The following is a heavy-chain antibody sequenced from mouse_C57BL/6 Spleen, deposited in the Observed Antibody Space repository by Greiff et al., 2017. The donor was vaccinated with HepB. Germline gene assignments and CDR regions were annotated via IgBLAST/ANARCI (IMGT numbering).Heavy chain of an antibody. D-gene: IGHD2-2*01. J-gene: IGHJ3*01. Sequence: EVKLQESGPELVKPGASVKISCKASGYSFTGYYMNWVKQSPEKSLEWIGEINPSTGGTTYNQKFKAKATLTVDKSSSTAYMQLKSLTSEDSAVYYCATRLAWFAYWGQGTLVTVSA. CDR2: INPSTGGT. CDR1: GYSFTGYY. V-gene: IGHV1-42*01. CDR3: ATRLAWFAY.